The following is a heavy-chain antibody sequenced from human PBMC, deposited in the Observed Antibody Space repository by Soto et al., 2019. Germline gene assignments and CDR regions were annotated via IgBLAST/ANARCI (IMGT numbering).Heavy chain of an antibody. CDR2: IKQDGSEK. V-gene: IGHV3-7*03. CDR1: GFTFSSYW. Sequence: GSLILSYAASGFTFSSYWMNLVRQAPGKGLEWVANIKQDGSEKYYVDSVKGRLTISRDNAKNSLYLQMNSLRAEDTAVYYCARGFGPRLGVDVWGQGTLVTVSS. CDR3: ARGFGPRLGVDV. D-gene: IGHD3-10*01. J-gene: IGHJ4*02.